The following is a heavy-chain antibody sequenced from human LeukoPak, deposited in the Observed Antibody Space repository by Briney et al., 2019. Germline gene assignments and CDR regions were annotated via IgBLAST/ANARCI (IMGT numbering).Heavy chain of an antibody. CDR1: GYTFTSYG. Sequence: ASVKVSCKASGYTFTSYGISWVRQAPGQGLEWMGWISAYNGNTNYAQKLQGRVTMTTDTSTSTAYMELGSLRSDDTAVYYCARGYCSSTSCYKGFDYWGQGTLVTVSS. CDR3: ARGYCSSTSCYKGFDY. J-gene: IGHJ4*02. V-gene: IGHV1-18*01. CDR2: ISAYNGNT. D-gene: IGHD2-2*02.